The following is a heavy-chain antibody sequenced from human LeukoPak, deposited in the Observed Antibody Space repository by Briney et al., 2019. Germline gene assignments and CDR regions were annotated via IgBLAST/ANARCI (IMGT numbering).Heavy chain of an antibody. J-gene: IGHJ4*02. D-gene: IGHD6-19*01. Sequence: PGGSLRLSCAASGFTVSSNFMSWVRQAPGKGLEWVSFIYSGGSTYYADSVKGRFTISRDNSKNTLYLQMNSLRAEDTAVYYCAKERTGGWPFDYWGQGTLVTVSS. V-gene: IGHV3-53*01. CDR1: GFTVSSNF. CDR2: IYSGGST. CDR3: AKERTGGWPFDY.